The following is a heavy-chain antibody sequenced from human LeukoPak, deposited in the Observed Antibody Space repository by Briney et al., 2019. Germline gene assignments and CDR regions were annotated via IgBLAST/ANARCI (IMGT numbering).Heavy chain of an antibody. D-gene: IGHD1-26*01. CDR1: GFSFSSYA. J-gene: IGHJ5*02. CDR2: ISGSGGST. CDR3: AKTPRELRGWFDP. V-gene: IGHV3-23*01. Sequence: QPGGSLRLSCAASGFSFSSYAMSWVRQPPGKGLEWVSTISGSGGSTYYADSVKGRFTISRDNSKNTLYLQMNSLRAEDTAVYYCAKTPRELRGWFDPWGQGTLVTVSS.